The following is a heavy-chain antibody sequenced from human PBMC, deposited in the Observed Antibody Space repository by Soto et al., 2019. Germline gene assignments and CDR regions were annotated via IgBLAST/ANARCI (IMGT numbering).Heavy chain of an antibody. V-gene: IGHV3-23*01. CDR1: GFTFSNYA. Sequence: EVQVLDSGGGLVQPGGSLRLSCAASGFTFSNYAMSWVRQAPGKGLELVSIISGSGGSTYYADSVTRRCTISRDNSEHTLSLQMTTLRAADTAVYYCAKLPLANRYFDYWGQGNLVIVSS. CDR3: AKLPLANRYFDY. D-gene: IGHD1-20*01. CDR2: ISGSGGST. J-gene: IGHJ4*02.